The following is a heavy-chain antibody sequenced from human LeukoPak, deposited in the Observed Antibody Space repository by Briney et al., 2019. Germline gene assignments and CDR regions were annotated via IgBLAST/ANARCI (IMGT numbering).Heavy chain of an antibody. CDR1: GYIFTSYW. D-gene: IGHD3-10*01. CDR3: ARQQYYGTGSPDDY. V-gene: IGHV5-51*01. J-gene: IGHJ4*02. Sequence: GASLQISCKGSGYIFTSYWIAWVRQLPGKGLEWMGIIYPGDSDTKYSPSFEGQVTISADKSISTVYLQWSSLKASDTAMYYCARQQYYGTGSPDDYWGQGTLVTVSS. CDR2: IYPGDSDT.